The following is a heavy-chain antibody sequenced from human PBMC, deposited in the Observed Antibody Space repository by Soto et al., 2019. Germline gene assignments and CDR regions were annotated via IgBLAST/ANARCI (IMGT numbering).Heavy chain of an antibody. CDR2: IYYSGST. V-gene: IGHV4-59*01. D-gene: IGHD1-26*01. CDR3: ACSLGGLLGGMDV. Sequence: SETLSLTCTVSGGSISSYYWSWIRQPPGKGLEWIGYIYYSGSTNYNPSLKSRVTISVDTSKNQFSLKLSSVTAADTAVYYCACSLGGLLGGMDVWGQGTTVTVS. J-gene: IGHJ6*01. CDR1: GGSISSYY.